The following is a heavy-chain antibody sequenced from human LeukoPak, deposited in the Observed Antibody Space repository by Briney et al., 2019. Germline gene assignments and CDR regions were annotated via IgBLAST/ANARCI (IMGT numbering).Heavy chain of an antibody. Sequence: GGSLRLSCAASGFPLISYSMNWVRRAPGKGLEWVSSISGSSDYIFYADSVKGRFTISRDNAKNSLYLQMNSLRAEDTAVYYCARGGTTVTLRGNFDYWGQGTLVTVSS. D-gene: IGHD4-17*01. CDR3: ARGGTTVTLRGNFDY. V-gene: IGHV3-21*01. CDR1: GFPLISYS. J-gene: IGHJ4*02. CDR2: ISGSSDYI.